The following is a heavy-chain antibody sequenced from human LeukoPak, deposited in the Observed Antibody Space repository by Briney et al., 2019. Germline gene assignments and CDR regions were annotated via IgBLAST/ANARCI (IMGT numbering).Heavy chain of an antibody. Sequence: SETLSLTCTVSGGSISSGDYYWSWVRQPPGKGLEWIGYIYYSGSTYYNPSLKSRVTISVDTSKNQFSLKLTSVTAADTAVYYCARVRDGYNSQYYLDYWGKGTLVTVPS. CDR1: GGSISSGDYY. D-gene: IGHD5-24*01. J-gene: IGHJ4*02. V-gene: IGHV4-30-4*01. CDR3: ARVRDGYNSQYYLDY. CDR2: IYYSGST.